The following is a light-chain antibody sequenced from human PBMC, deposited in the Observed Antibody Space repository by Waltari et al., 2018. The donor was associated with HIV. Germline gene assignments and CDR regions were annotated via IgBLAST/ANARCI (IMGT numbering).Light chain of an antibody. Sequence: QSALTHPPSPSGSPGQPVTMSCPGPTRDILVYNFISWYQQYSGKAPKLIIFEVTKRPSGVPDRFSGSRSGNTASLIVSGLQAEDEAVYFCSSFAGSNKLFGGGTKLTVL. CDR1: TRDILVYNF. V-gene: IGLV2-8*01. J-gene: IGLJ2*01. CDR3: SSFAGSNKL. CDR2: EVT.